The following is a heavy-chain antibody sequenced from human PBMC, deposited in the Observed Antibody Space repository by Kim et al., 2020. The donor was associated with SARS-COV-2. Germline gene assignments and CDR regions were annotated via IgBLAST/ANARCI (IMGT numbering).Heavy chain of an antibody. Sequence: GGSLRLSCVASGFNFGAFAMSWVRQAPGKGLEWVSGIIGSGDNTFNADSVKGRFTISRDNSKNTLYLHLNSLRAEDTAIYYCAKMKGQQWTNYGMDVWGQGTTVTVSS. CDR1: GFNFGAFA. V-gene: IGHV3-23*01. D-gene: IGHD6-19*01. J-gene: IGHJ6*02. CDR3: AKMKGQQWTNYGMDV. CDR2: IIGSGDNT.